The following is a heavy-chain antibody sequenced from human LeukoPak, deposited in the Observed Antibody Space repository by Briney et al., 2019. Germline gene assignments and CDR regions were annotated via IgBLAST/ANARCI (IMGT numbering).Heavy chain of an antibody. D-gene: IGHD6-25*01. V-gene: IGHV4-39*07. Sequence: SETLSPTCTVSGGSISSISYYWGWIRQPPGKGLEWIGSIYYSGYTYYNPSLKSRVTISIDTSKNQFSLKVNSVTAADTAVYYCASESDSSGWHQPEYWGQGTLVTVSS. CDR1: GGSISSISYY. CDR3: ASESDSSGWHQPEY. CDR2: IYYSGYT. J-gene: IGHJ4*02.